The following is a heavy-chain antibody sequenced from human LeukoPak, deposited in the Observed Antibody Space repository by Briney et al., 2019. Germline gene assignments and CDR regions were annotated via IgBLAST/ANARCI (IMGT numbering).Heavy chain of an antibody. V-gene: IGHV3-30*02. CDR3: AREETTQHAFDI. J-gene: IGHJ3*02. CDR2: IRYDGSNK. CDR1: RFTFSSYG. D-gene: IGHD1-1*01. Sequence: PGGSLRLSCAASRFTFSSYGMHWVRQAPGKGLEWLAFIRYDGSNKYYADSLKGQFTISRDNSRNTLYLQMNSLRAEDTAVYYCAREETTQHAFDIWGQGTMVTVSS.